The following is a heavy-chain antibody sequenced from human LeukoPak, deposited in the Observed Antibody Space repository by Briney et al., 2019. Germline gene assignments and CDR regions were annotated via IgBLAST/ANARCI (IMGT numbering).Heavy chain of an antibody. V-gene: IGHV3-72*01. Sequence: GGSLRLSCAASGFTFSDHYMYWVRQAPGKGLEWVGRTRNKANSYTTEYAASVKGRFTISRDDSKNSLYLQMNSLKTEDTAVYYCAGEVGLSYYYDSSGYVWAFDYWGQGTLVTVSS. CDR3: AGEVGLSYYYDSSGYVWAFDY. D-gene: IGHD3-22*01. CDR1: GFTFSDHY. J-gene: IGHJ4*02. CDR2: TRNKANSYTT.